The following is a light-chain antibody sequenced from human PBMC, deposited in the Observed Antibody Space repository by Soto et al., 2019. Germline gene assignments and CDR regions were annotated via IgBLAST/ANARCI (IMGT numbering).Light chain of an antibody. CDR1: QGISSY. CDR3: QRLISYPVT. CDR2: AAS. Sequence: DIQLTQSPSFLSASVGDRVTITCRASQGISSYLAWYQQKPGKAPKLLIYAASTLQRGAPSRFSGGGSGTEFTLTISSLQPEDFATYFCQRLISYPVTFGGGTKVEIK. V-gene: IGKV1-9*01. J-gene: IGKJ4*01.